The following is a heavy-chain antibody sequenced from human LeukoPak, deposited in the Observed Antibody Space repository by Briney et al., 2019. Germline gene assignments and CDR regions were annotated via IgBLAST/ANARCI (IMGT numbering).Heavy chain of an antibody. CDR3: ARGPVRDDGLTGISYYFGLDV. CDR1: GGSFSGYY. D-gene: IGHD2-21*02. J-gene: IGHJ6*02. V-gene: IGHV4-34*01. CDR2: IHHRAGA. Sequence: SETLSLTCGVSGGSFSGYYWSWIRHLPGKGLEWIGEIHHRAGANYNPSLWGRVTISADTSKNQFSLHLTSVTAADTATFYCARGPVRDDGLTGISYYFGLDVWGHGTTVTVFS.